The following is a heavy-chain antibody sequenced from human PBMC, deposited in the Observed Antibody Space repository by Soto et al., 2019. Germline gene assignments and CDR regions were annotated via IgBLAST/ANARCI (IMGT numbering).Heavy chain of an antibody. D-gene: IGHD2-21*01. CDR3: AHRVPYSSYWDVGWFDT. V-gene: IGHV3-23*01. CDR1: GFTFSNYA. J-gene: IGHJ5*02. Sequence: GGSLRLSCAASGFTFSNYAMSWVRQAPGKGLEWVSAISGSGSSTKYADSVKGRFTISRDNSKNQVILTMTYMEPVDTAAYYCAHRVPYSSYWDVGWFDTWGQGTLVTVSS. CDR2: ISGSGSST.